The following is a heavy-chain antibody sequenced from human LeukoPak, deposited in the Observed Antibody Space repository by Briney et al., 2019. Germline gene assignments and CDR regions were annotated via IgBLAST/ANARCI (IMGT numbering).Heavy chain of an antibody. CDR2: IRSRTKGYAT. Sequence: TGGSLRLSCAASGMSLSDSAMNWVRQAPGKGLEWLAHIRSRTKGYATAYAASVTGRFVISRDDVKNMAFLQMTSLETEDTAVYYCIRYVEFQRPYWAQGVQVTVSS. CDR1: GMSLSDSA. D-gene: IGHD3-10*02. V-gene: IGHV3-73*01. CDR3: IRYVEFQRPY. J-gene: IGHJ4*02.